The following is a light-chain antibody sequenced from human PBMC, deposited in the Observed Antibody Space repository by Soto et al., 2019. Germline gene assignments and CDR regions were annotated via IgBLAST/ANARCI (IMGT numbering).Light chain of an antibody. CDR1: QRLLHSNGNIF. CDR3: MQALQTPYT. V-gene: IGKV2-28*01. CDR2: LGF. J-gene: IGKJ2*01. Sequence: EMVMTQSPPSLTVTPGEPASISCSSSQRLLHSNGNIFLDWYLQKPGQSPQLLIYLGFNRASGVPDRASGSAAGTDFTLKISRVEAEDAGVYYCMQALQTPYTFGQGTK.